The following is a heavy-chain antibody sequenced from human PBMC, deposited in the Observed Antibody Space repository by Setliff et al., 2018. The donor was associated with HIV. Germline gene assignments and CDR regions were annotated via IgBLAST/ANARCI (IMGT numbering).Heavy chain of an antibody. CDR3: ARMKTETAAYFYPYMDV. CDR2: ISAYHINT. V-gene: IGHV1-18*01. Sequence: ASVKVSCKASGYTLSNHGVTWVRQAPGQGLEWMGWISAYHINTKYAQEFQGRVTMTTDTSTNTAYMELRSLRSVDSAVYYCARMKTETAAYFYPYMDVWGKGTTVTVSS. J-gene: IGHJ6*03. CDR1: GYTLSNHG. D-gene: IGHD2-21*02.